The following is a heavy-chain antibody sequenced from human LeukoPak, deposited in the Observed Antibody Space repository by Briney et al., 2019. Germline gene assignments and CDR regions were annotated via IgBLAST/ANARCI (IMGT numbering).Heavy chain of an antibody. CDR2: IYYSGNT. Sequence: PSETLSLTCTVSGDSISTSNSYWGWIRQPPWKGLEWIGSIYYSGNTYYNASLKSRVTISVDTSKNQFSLKFTSVTAADTAVYYCAGNYYGSGSYYSEDRYWGQGTLVTVSS. CDR3: AGNYYGSGSYYSEDRY. CDR1: GDSISTSNSY. D-gene: IGHD3-10*01. V-gene: IGHV4-39*01. J-gene: IGHJ4*02.